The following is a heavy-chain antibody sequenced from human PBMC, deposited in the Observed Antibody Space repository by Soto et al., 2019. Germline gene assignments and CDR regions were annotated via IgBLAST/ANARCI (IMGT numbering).Heavy chain of an antibody. CDR2: ISNSGVNT. J-gene: IGHJ3*02. D-gene: IGHD4-17*01. CDR1: GFTFSTYA. CDR3: AVGGNGYYFPVDI. V-gene: IGHV3-23*01. Sequence: EVQLLESGGGLVQAGGSLRLSCAASGFTFSTYAMSWVRQAPGKGLEWVSAISNSGVNTYYADSVRGRFTISRDNSKNTLYLQMNSLRVEDTAIYYCAVGGNGYYFPVDIWGPGTLVTVSS.